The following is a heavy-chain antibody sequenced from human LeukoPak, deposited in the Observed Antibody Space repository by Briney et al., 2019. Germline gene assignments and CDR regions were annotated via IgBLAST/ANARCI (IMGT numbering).Heavy chain of an antibody. CDR2: ISGSGDNT. CDR1: GFTFSSYA. CDR3: ARDRPIHYYDSSSGYDAFDI. D-gene: IGHD3-22*01. Sequence: PGGSLRLSCAASGFTFSSYAMSWVRQAPGKGLEWVSAISGSGDNTYYADSVKGRFTISRDNSKNTPYLQMNSLRAEDTAVYYCARDRPIHYYDSSSGYDAFDIWGQGTMVTVSS. V-gene: IGHV3-23*01. J-gene: IGHJ3*02.